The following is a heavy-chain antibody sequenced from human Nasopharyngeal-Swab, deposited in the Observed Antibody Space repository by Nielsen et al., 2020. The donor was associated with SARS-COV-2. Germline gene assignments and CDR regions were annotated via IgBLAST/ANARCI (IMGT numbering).Heavy chain of an antibody. Sequence: GGSLRLSCAASGFTFNTYSMTWVRQAPGKGLEWVSLINGGGSLTYYADSVKGRFTISRDKSKNTLYLQMNSLRAEDTAVYYCAKDGGGGVQSIAAAGTHFDYWGQGTLVTVSS. CDR2: INGGGSLT. D-gene: IGHD6-13*01. V-gene: IGHV3-23*01. CDR1: GFTFNTYS. CDR3: AKDGGGGVQSIAAAGTHFDY. J-gene: IGHJ4*02.